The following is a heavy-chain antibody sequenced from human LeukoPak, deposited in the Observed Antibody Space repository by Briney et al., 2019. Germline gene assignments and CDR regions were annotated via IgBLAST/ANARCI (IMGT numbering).Heavy chain of an antibody. CDR1: GYTFSSYG. CDR3: ARRKYGADYNGMDV. CDR2: INPQKTNT. V-gene: IGHV1-18*01. D-gene: IGHD4/OR15-4a*01. J-gene: IGHJ6*02. Sequence: ASVKVSCKASGYTFSSYGISWVRLARGRGPEYMASINPQKTNTNYAQKFQGRVTVTADTSTNTAYMEVRGLRSDDTAIYYCARRKYGADYNGMDVWGQGTTVTVSS.